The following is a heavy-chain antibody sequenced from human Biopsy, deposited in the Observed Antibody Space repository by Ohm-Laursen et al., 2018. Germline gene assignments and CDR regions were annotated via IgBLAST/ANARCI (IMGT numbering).Heavy chain of an antibody. V-gene: IGHV3-74*01. CDR2: IKCVGSWT. J-gene: IGHJ6*02. Sequence: SLRLSCSASGFTFNAYWMYWVRQVPGKGLVWVSHIKCVGSWTNYADSVKGRFTISRDNAKNTLYLQMNSLRAEDTAVYYCVSFLKDLNMAVWGQGTTVTVSS. CDR1: GFTFNAYW. D-gene: IGHD2-15*01. CDR3: VSFLKDLNMAV.